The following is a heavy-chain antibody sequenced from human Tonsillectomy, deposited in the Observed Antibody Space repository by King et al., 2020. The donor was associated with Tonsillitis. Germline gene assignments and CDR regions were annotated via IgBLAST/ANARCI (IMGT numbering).Heavy chain of an antibody. V-gene: IGHV5-51*01. J-gene: IGHJ4*02. CDR3: ARSDYYGSGSYYTY. CDR1: GYSFTSYW. CDR2: IYPGDSDT. Sequence: QLVQSGAEVKKPGESLKISCKGSGYSFTSYWRGGVRQMRGKGREGRGNIYPGDSDTRYSPSFQGQVTISADKSISTAHRQWSSLKASDTAMYYCARSDYYGSGSYYTYWGQGTLVTVSS. D-gene: IGHD3-10*01.